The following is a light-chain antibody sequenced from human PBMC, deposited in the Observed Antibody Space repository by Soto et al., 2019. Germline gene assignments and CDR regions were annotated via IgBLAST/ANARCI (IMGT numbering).Light chain of an antibody. J-gene: IGKJ1*01. CDR3: QQTDSFPRT. V-gene: IGKV1-39*01. Sequence: DIQMTQSPSSLSASVGDRVTITCLACQSISSYLNWYQHKPGKAPKLLIYAASSLQTGVPSRFSGSRSGTDFALTISSLQRDDFATYYCQQTDSFPRTFGQGTKVDIK. CDR1: QSISSY. CDR2: AAS.